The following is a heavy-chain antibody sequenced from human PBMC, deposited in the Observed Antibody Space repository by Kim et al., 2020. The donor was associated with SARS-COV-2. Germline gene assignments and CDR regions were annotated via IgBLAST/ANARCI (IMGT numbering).Heavy chain of an antibody. Sequence: SETLSLTCTVSGGSISSYYWSWIRQPPGKGLEWIGYIYYSGSTNYNPSLKSRVTISVDTSKNQFSLKLSSVTAADTAVYYCARGGGVAGQTGYWGQGTLVTVSS. CDR2: IYYSGST. CDR3: ARGGGVAGQTGY. CDR1: GGSISSYY. V-gene: IGHV4-59*08. J-gene: IGHJ4*02. D-gene: IGHD6-19*01.